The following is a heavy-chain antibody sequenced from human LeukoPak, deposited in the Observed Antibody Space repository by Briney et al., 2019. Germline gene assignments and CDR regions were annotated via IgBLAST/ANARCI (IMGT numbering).Heavy chain of an antibody. CDR2: ISYDASNK. CDR3: ARDPMGDGYNYFDY. Sequence: GGSLRLSCAASGFTFSSYAMHWVRQAPGKGLEWVAVISYDASNKYYADSVKGRFTISRDNSKNTLYLQMNSLRAEDTAVYYCARDPMGDGYNYFDYWGQGTLVTVSS. J-gene: IGHJ4*02. D-gene: IGHD5-24*01. CDR1: GFTFSSYA. V-gene: IGHV3-30*04.